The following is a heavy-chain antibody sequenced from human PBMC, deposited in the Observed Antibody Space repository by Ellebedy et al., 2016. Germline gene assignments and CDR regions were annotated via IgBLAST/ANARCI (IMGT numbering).Heavy chain of an antibody. CDR2: IWYDGSNK. V-gene: IGHV3-33*08. CDR1: GFTFSSYG. Sequence: GGSLRLSCAASGFTFSSYGMHWVRQAPGKGLEWVAVIWYDGSNKYYADSVKGRFTISRDNSKNTLYLQMNSLRAEDTAVYYCARKPYDSSGRRKGFDYWGQGTLVTVSS. D-gene: IGHD3-22*01. CDR3: ARKPYDSSGRRKGFDY. J-gene: IGHJ4*02.